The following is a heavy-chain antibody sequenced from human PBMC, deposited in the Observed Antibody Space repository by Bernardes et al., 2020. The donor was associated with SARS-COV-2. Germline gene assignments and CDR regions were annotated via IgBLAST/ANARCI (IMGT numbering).Heavy chain of an antibody. CDR1: GGSISSSNW. CDR2: IYHSGST. V-gene: IGHV4-4*02. Sequence: SETLSLTCAVSGGSISSSNWWSWVRQPPGKGLEWIGEIYHSGSTNYNPSLKSRVTISVDKSKNQFSLKLSSVTAADTAVYYCARTNCSSTSCPNWFDPWGKGTLVTVSS. D-gene: IGHD2-2*01. CDR3: ARTNCSSTSCPNWFDP. J-gene: IGHJ5*02.